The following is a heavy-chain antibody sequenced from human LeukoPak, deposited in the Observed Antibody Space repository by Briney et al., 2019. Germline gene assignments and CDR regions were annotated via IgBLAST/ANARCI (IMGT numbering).Heavy chain of an antibody. D-gene: IGHD3-3*01. CDR3: ASGNTIFGVVTYFDY. CDR1: GGSISSSSYY. CDR2: IYYSGST. J-gene: IGHJ4*02. Sequence: PSXTLSLTCTVSGGSISSSSYYWGWIRQPPGKGLEWIVSIYYSGSTYYNPSLKSRVTISVDTSKNQFSLKLSSVTAADTAVYYCASGNTIFGVVTYFDYWGQGTLVTVSS. V-gene: IGHV4-39*01.